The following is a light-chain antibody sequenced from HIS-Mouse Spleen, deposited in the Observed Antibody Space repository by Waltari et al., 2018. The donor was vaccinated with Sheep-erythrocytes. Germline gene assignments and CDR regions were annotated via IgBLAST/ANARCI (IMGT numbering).Light chain of an antibody. Sequence: EIVLTQSPGTLSSSPWERATLSCRASQSVSSSYLAWYQQKPGQAPRLLIYGASSRATGIPDRFSGSGSGTDFTLTISRLEPEDFAVYYCQQYGSSPPYTFGQGTKLEIK. CDR2: GAS. CDR1: QSVSSSY. J-gene: IGKJ2*01. CDR3: QQYGSSPPYT. V-gene: IGKV3-20*01.